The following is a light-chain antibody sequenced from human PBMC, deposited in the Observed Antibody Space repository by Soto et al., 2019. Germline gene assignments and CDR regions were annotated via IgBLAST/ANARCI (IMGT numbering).Light chain of an antibody. V-gene: IGKV3-20*01. CDR1: QSVTNNY. J-gene: IGKJ1*01. CDR2: GAS. CDR3: QQYSRAPLT. Sequence: EIVLTHSPGTLSLSPGERATLSCRASQSVTNNYLAWYQLKPGQAPRLVIYGASNRATGIPDRFSASGSGTDFTLIISGLEPEDFAVYSCQQYSRAPLTFGQGTKVDIK.